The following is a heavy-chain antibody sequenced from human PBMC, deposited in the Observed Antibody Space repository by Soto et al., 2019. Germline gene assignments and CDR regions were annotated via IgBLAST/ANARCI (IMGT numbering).Heavy chain of an antibody. V-gene: IGHV1-18*01. CDR2: ISAYSGNT. Sequence: ASVKVSCKASGYTFTSYGISWVRQAPGQGLEWMGWISAYSGNTNYAQKFQGRVTMTTNTSISTAYMELSSLRSEDTAVYYCARGRYNDFWSGYYPYYYYYMDVWGKGTTVTVSS. J-gene: IGHJ6*03. CDR1: GYTFTSYG. CDR3: ARGRYNDFWSGYYPYYYYYMDV. D-gene: IGHD3-3*01.